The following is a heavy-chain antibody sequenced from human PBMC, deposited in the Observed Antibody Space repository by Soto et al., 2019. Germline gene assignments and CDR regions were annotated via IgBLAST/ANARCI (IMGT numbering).Heavy chain of an antibody. V-gene: IGHV3-21*01. CDR3: AREGGYCSGGSCYSLVDY. CDR2: ISSSSSYI. Sequence: EVPLVESGGGLVKPGGSLRLSCAASGFTFSSYSMNWVRQAPGKGLEWVSSISSSSSYIYYADSVKGRFTISRDNXNXSXXRQSNSLRAEDTAVYYWAREGGYCSGGSCYSLVDYWGQGTLVTVSS. J-gene: IGHJ4*02. CDR1: GFTFSSYS. D-gene: IGHD2-15*01.